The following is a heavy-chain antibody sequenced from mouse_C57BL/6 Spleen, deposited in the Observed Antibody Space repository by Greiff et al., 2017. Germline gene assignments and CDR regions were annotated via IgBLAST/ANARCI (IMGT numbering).Heavy chain of an antibody. J-gene: IGHJ2*01. CDR3: ARGLED. D-gene: IGHD2-13*01. CDR2: ISDGGSYT. V-gene: IGHV5-4*01. CDR1: GFTFSSYA. Sequence: EVQLVESGGGLVKPGGSLKLSCAASGFTFSSYAMSWVRQTPEKRLEWVATISDGGSYTYYPDNVKGRFTISRDNAKNNLYLQMSHLKSEDTAMYYCARGLEDWGQGTTLTVSS.